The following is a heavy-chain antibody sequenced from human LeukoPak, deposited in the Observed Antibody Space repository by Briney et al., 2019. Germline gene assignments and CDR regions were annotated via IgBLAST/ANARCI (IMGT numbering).Heavy chain of an antibody. CDR2: ISSSSSTI. J-gene: IGHJ5*02. V-gene: IGHV3-48*02. D-gene: IGHD3-10*01. CDR3: ARDRGPPRDNWFDP. CDR1: GFTFSSYS. Sequence: GGSLRLSCAASGFTFSSYSMSWVRQAPGKGLEWVSYISSSSSTIYYADSVKGRFTISRDNAKNSLYLQMNSLRDEDTAVYYCARDRGPPRDNWFDPWGQGTLVTVSS.